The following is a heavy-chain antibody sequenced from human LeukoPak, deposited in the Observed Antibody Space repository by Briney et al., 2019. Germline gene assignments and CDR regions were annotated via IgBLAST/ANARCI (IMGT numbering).Heavy chain of an antibody. D-gene: IGHD3-3*01. CDR2: INSDGSST. V-gene: IGHV3-74*01. CDR1: GFTVSSNY. J-gene: IGHJ6*03. Sequence: GGSLRLSCAASGFTVSSNYMSWVRQAPGKGLVWVSRINSDGSSTSYADSVKGRFTISRDNAKNTLYLQMNSLRAEDTAVYYCARVGYDFWSGYSYYYYYYMDVWGKGTTVTVSS. CDR3: ARVGYDFWSGYSYYYYYYMDV.